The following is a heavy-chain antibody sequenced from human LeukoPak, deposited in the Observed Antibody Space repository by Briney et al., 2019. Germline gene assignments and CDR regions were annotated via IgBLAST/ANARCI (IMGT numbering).Heavy chain of an antibody. V-gene: IGHV3-23*01. D-gene: IGHD3-9*01. CDR3: AKARLRYFDWLLCF. CDR2: ISGSGGST. Sequence: GGSLRLSCAASGFTFSSYAMSWVRQAPGKGLEWVSAISGSGGSTYYADSVKGRFTISRDNSKNTLYLQMNSLRAEDTAVYYCAKARLRYFDWLLCFWGQGTLVTVSS. CDR1: GFTFSSYA. J-gene: IGHJ4*02.